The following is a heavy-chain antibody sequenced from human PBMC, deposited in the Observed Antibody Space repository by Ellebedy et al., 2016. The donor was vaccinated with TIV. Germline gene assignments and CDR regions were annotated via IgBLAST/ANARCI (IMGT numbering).Heavy chain of an antibody. CDR2: MRYDGSNK. J-gene: IGHJ4*02. CDR1: GFTFIDYG. D-gene: IGHD3-22*01. CDR3: AKFPYYYDSSGYSF. Sequence: GESLKISCAASGFTFIDYGMHWVRQAPGKGLEWVAFMRYDGSNKYYADSVKGLFTISRDNSKNTLYLRMNSLRAEDTAVYYCAKFPYYYDSSGYSFWGQGTLVTVSS. V-gene: IGHV3-30*02.